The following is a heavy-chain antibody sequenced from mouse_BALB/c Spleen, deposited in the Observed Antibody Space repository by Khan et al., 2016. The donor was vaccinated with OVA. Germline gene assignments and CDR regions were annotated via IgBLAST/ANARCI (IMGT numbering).Heavy chain of an antibody. CDR3: ARRGYDYGRGALFAY. CDR2: IWSAGST. Sequence: QVQLKQSGPGLVQHSQSLSITCTGSGCSLTNYSVHWVRQSPGKGLEWPGVIWSAGSTDYNAAFISRLTIRKDNSRSQVFFKMNSLQPNDTAIYYCARRGYDYGRGALFAYWGQGTLVTVSA. J-gene: IGHJ3*01. D-gene: IGHD2-4*01. CDR1: GCSLTNYS. V-gene: IGHV2-2*02.